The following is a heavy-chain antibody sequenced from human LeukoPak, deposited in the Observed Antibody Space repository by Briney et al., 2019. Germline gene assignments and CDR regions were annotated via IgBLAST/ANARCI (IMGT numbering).Heavy chain of an antibody. CDR1: GFTFSSYA. CDR2: ISYDGSNK. J-gene: IGHJ4*02. D-gene: IGHD3-22*01. CDR3: ARDRDYYDSSGHFDY. V-gene: IGHV3-30*04. Sequence: TGRSLRLSCAASGFTFSSYAMHWVRQAPGKGLEWVAVISYDGSNKYYADSVKGRFTISRDNSKNTLYLQMNSLRAEDTAVYYCARDRDYYDSSGHFDYWGQGTLVTVSS.